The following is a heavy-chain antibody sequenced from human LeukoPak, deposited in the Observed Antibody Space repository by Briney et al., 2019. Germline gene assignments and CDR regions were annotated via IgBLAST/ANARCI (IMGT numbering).Heavy chain of an antibody. CDR3: AKHRRSGYGMDV. J-gene: IGHJ6*02. CDR2: ISSSSRTM. D-gene: IGHD1-14*01. CDR1: GFTFSDYY. Sequence: GGSLTLSCAASGFTFSDYYMSWIRPPPGKGLEWVSYISSSSRTMYYADSVQGRFTISRDNAKNSLYLQMNSLRAEDTAVYYCAKHRRSGYGMDVWGQGTTVTVSS. V-gene: IGHV3-11*01.